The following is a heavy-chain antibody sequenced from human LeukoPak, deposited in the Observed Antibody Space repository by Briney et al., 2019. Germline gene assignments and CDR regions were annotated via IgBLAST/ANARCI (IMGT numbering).Heavy chain of an antibody. CDR1: GGTFSSSS. Sequence: ASVKVSCKASGGTFSSSSISWERQAPGQGLEWMGWISAYNGNTNYAQKLQGRVTMTTDTSTSTAYMELRSLRSDDTAVYYCARDQEVGATVFDYWGQGTLVTVSS. V-gene: IGHV1-18*01. CDR3: ARDQEVGATVFDY. CDR2: ISAYNGNT. J-gene: IGHJ4*02. D-gene: IGHD1-26*01.